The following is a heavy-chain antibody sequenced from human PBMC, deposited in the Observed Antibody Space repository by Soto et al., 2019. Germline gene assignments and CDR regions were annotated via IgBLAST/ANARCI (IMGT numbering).Heavy chain of an antibody. Sequence: ASVKVSCKASGYTFTGYYMHWVRQAPGQGLEWMGWINPHSGGTNYAQKFQGRVTMTRDTSISTAYMELSRLRSDDTAVYYCARAPHNYYDSSGYYRNWFDPWGQGTLVTV. D-gene: IGHD3-22*01. CDR2: INPHSGGT. V-gene: IGHV1-2*02. J-gene: IGHJ5*02. CDR3: ARAPHNYYDSSGYYRNWFDP. CDR1: GYTFTGYY.